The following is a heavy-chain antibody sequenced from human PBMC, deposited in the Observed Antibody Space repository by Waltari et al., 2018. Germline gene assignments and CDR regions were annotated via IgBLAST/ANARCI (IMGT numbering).Heavy chain of an antibody. V-gene: IGHV3-21*01. D-gene: IGHD6-19*01. Sequence: VQLVQSGAEVKKPGSSVKVSCAASGFTFSSYSMNWVRQAPGRGLEWVSSISSSSSYIYYADSVKGRFTISRDNAKNSLYLQMNSLRAEDTAVYYCASALGEFSTSSGWQDGRWGQGTLVTVSS. CDR3: ASALGEFSTSSGWQDGR. CDR2: ISSSSSYI. CDR1: GFTFSSYS. J-gene: IGHJ4*02.